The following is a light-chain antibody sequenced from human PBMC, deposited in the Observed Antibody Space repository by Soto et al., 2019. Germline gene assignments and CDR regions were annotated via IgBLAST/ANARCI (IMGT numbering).Light chain of an antibody. Sequence: DIVMTQSPDSLAVSLGERATINCKSSQSVLYSSNNKNYLAWYQQKPGQPPKLLIYWASTRQFGVPDRFSGSGSGTDFTLIISSLQAEDVVIYYGQQYYSPPVTFGGGTKVEIK. V-gene: IGKV4-1*01. CDR1: QSVLYSSNNKNY. J-gene: IGKJ4*01. CDR2: WAS. CDR3: QQYYSPPVT.